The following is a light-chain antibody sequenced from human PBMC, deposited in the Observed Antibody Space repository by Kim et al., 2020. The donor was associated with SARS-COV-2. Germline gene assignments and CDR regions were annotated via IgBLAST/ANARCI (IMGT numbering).Light chain of an antibody. J-gene: IGLJ2*01. V-gene: IGLV1-47*02. CDR1: GSNIASNY. CDR2: NND. Sequence: QSVLTQPPSASGTPGQTVSISCSGTGSNIASNYVFWYQQLPGTAPKLLIYNNDERFLGVPARFSGSKSGTAASLAITGLRSEDEAEYFCAAWDDSLGGHLVFGGGTQLTVL. CDR3: AAWDDSLGGHLV.